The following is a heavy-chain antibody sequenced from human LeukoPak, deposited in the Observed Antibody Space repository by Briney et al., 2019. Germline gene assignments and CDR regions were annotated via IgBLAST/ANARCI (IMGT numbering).Heavy chain of an antibody. V-gene: IGHV1-18*01. J-gene: IGHJ4*02. CDR2: ISTYNGDT. CDR1: GYIFTSYG. Sequence: ASVKVSCKSSGYIFTSYGITWVRQAPGQGLEWMGWISTYNGDTNYAQNLQGRVTMTTDTSTSTAYMDLRSLRSDDTAVYYCARLDSSGYYPFDYWGQGTLVTVSS. CDR3: ARLDSSGYYPFDY. D-gene: IGHD3-22*01.